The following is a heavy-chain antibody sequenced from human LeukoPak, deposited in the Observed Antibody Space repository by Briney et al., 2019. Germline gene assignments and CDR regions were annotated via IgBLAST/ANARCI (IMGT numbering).Heavy chain of an antibody. J-gene: IGHJ4*02. Sequence: GGSLRLSCAASGFIFNTYSMNWVRQAPGKGLEWVSYISRDSSDIYYTDSVKGRFTISRDNAKNSLFLQMNSLRAEDTAVYYCARNYYDSSGHLPHWGQGTLVTVSS. CDR1: GFIFNTYS. CDR3: ARNYYDSSGHLPH. CDR2: ISRDSSDI. V-gene: IGHV3-21*01. D-gene: IGHD3-22*01.